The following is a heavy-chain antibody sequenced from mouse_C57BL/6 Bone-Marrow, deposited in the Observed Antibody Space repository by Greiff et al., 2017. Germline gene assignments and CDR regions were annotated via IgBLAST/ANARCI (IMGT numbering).Heavy chain of an antibody. CDR2: SRNKANDYTT. Sequence: EVQVVESGGGLVQSGRSLRLSCATSGFTFSDFYMEWVRQAPGKGLEWIAASRNKANDYTTEDSASVKGRFIVSRDTSKSILNLQMNALRAEDTAIYYCARDLGRGYFDYWGQGTTLTVSS. CDR1: GFTFSDFY. CDR3: ARDLGRGYFDY. V-gene: IGHV7-1*01. J-gene: IGHJ2*01. D-gene: IGHD4-1*01.